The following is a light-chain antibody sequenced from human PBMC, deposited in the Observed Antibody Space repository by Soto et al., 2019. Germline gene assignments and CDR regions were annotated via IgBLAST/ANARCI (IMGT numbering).Light chain of an antibody. CDR1: QCVSSSY. J-gene: IGKJ2*01. CDR2: GAS. Sequence: EIVLTQSPGTLSLSPGERATISCRASQCVSSSYLAWYQQKPGQAPRLLIYGASSRATGIPDRFSGSGSGTDFTLTISRLEPEDFAVYYCQQYGSSGYTFGQGTKLEIK. CDR3: QQYGSSGYT. V-gene: IGKV3-20*01.